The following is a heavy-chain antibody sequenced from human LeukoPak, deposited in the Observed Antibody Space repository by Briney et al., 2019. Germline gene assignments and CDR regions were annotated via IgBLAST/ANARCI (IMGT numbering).Heavy chain of an antibody. J-gene: IGHJ4*02. CDR1: GFTFSSYG. CDR2: IRYDGSNK. Sequence: GGSLRLSCAASGFTFSSYGMHWVRQAPGKGLEWVAFIRYDGSNKYYADSVKGRFTISRDNSKNTLYLQMSSLRAEDTAVYYCTKRSAAAGTPDYWGQGTLVTVSS. CDR3: TKRSAAAGTPDY. V-gene: IGHV3-30*02. D-gene: IGHD6-13*01.